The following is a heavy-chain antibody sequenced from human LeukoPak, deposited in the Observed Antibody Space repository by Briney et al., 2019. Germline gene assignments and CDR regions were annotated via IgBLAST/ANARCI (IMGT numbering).Heavy chain of an antibody. D-gene: IGHD1-14*01. J-gene: IGHJ4*02. V-gene: IGHV7-4-1*02. CDR2: INTNAGNP. CDR3: ARDRTLFDY. CDR1: GYTFTSYA. Sequence: GASVKVSCKASGYTFTSYAMHWVRQAPGQRLEWMGWINTNAGNPTYAQGFTGRFVFSLDTSVSTAYLQISSLKTEDTAVYYCARDRTLFDYWGQGTLVTVSS.